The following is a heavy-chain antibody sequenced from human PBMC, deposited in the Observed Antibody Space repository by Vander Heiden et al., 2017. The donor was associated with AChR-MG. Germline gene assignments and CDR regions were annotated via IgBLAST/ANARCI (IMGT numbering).Heavy chain of an antibody. CDR1: GFSLSTSGVG. J-gene: IGHJ5*02. V-gene: IGHV2-5*01. D-gene: IGHD3-9*01. CDR2: IYWNDDK. CDR3: AHSGSYYDILTGWFDP. Sequence: QITLKESGPTLVKPTQTLTLTCPFSGFSLSTSGVGVGWIRQPPGKALEWLALIYWNDDKRYSPSLKSRLTITKDTSKNQVVLTMTNMDPVDTATYYCAHSGSYYDILTGWFDPWGQGTLVTVSS.